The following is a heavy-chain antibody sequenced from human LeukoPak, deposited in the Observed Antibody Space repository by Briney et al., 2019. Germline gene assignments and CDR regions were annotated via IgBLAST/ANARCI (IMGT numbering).Heavy chain of an antibody. CDR1: GDSITNDNW. Sequence: SETLSLTCAVSGDSITNDNWWSWVRQPPGKGLEWIVEIHHSGNTNYNPSLKSRVTISVDTSKNQFSLKLSSVTAADTAVYYCARGSSISWDSSDDFDYWGQGTLVTVSS. V-gene: IGHV4-4*02. D-gene: IGHD6-19*01. CDR2: IHHSGNT. CDR3: ARGSSISWDSSDDFDY. J-gene: IGHJ4*02.